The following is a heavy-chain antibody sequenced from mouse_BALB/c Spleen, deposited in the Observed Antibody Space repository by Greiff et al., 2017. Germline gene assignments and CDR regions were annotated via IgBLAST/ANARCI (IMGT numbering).Heavy chain of an antibody. V-gene: IGHV5-12-1*01. CDR2: ISNGGGSI. CDR3: ARQEYGNYDYAMDY. J-gene: IGHJ4*01. Sequence: EVKLVESGGGLVKPGGSLKLSCAASGFAFSSYDMSWVRPTPEKRLEWVAYISNGGGSIYYPDTVKGRFTISRDNAKNTLYLQMSSLKSEDTAMYYCARQEYGNYDYAMDYWGQGTSGTVSS. D-gene: IGHD2-10*02. CDR1: GFAFSSYD.